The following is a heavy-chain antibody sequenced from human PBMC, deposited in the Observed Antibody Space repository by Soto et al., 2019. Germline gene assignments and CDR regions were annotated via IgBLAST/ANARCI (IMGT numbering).Heavy chain of an antibody. Sequence: GSLRLSCAASDFSLSPYWMHWVRQVPGRGLEWVARLSSDGFGAAYADSVKGRFFISRDIARNTLSLQMNSLRADDTAVYYCARDLGGPDYWGRGTSVTVSS. CDR3: ARDLGGPDY. J-gene: IGHJ4*02. V-gene: IGHV3-74*03. CDR2: LSSDGFGA. CDR1: DFSLSPYW. D-gene: IGHD3-16*01.